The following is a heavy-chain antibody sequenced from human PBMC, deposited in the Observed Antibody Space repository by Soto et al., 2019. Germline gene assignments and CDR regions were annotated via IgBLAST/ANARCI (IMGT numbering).Heavy chain of an antibody. D-gene: IGHD5-12*01. CDR1: GFTFSSYA. V-gene: IGHV3-23*01. Sequence: EVQLLESGGGLVQPGGSLRLSCAASGFTFSSYAMSWVRQAPGKGLEWVSAIRGSGGSTYYADSVKGRFTISRDNSKNTLYLQMNSLRAEDTAVYYCAKGLTHSPGGYDGYDAFDIWGQGTMVTVSS. J-gene: IGHJ3*02. CDR3: AKGLTHSPGGYDGYDAFDI. CDR2: IRGSGGST.